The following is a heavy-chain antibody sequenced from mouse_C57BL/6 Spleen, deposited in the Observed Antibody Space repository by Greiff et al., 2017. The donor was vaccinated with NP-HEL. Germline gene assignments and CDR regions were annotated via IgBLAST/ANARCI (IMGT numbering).Heavy chain of an antibody. CDR1: GYTFTSYW. J-gene: IGHJ3*01. V-gene: IGHV1-53*01. CDR3: ARERADGYYSFAY. D-gene: IGHD2-3*01. CDR2: INPSNGGT. Sequence: QVHVKQPGTELVKPGASVKLSCKASGYTFTSYWMHWVKQRPGQGLEWIGNINPSNGGTNYNEKFKSKATLTVDKSSSTAYMQLSSLTSEDSAVYYCARERADGYYSFAYWGQGTLVTVSA.